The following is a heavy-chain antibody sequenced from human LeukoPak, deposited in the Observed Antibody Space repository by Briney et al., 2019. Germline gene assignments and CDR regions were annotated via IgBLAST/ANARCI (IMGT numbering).Heavy chain of an antibody. CDR2: ISAYNGNT. D-gene: IGHD2-2*01. V-gene: IGHV1-18*01. CDR3: ARETRYCSSTSCSYYYYYYGMDV. CDR1: GYTFPSYG. Sequence: GASVKVSCKASGYTFPSYGISWVRQAPGQGLEWMGWISAYNGNTNYAQKLQGRVTMTTDTSTSTAYMELRSLRSDDTAVYYCARETRYCSSTSCSYYYYYYGMDVWGQGTTVTVSS. J-gene: IGHJ6*02.